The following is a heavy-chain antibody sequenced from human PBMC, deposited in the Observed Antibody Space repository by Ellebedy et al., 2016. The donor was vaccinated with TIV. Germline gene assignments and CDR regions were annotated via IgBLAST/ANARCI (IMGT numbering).Heavy chain of an antibody. J-gene: IGHJ4*02. CDR1: GFTFSNHW. CDR3: GKGQSYYGSGATDY. V-gene: IGHV3-7*01. D-gene: IGHD3-10*01. CDR2: IKQDGSEK. Sequence: GESLKISXAASGFTFSNHWMSWVRQAPGKGLEWVAAIKQDGSEKYYVDSVKGRFTISRDNAKNSLLLQMDSLRAEDTAVYYCGKGQSYYGSGATDYWGQGTLVTVSS.